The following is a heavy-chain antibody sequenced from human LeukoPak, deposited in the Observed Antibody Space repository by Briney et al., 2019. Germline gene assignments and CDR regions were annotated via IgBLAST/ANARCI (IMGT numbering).Heavy chain of an antibody. CDR1: AFTFSSYA. D-gene: IGHD3-22*01. V-gene: IGHV3-23*01. J-gene: IGHJ4*02. Sequence: GGSLRLSCKASAFTFSSYAMSWVRQAPGKGLEWVSAISGRGGSTFYADSVKGRFTISRDNSKNTLYLQMNSLRAEDTAVYYCAKGGGYYYDSNGYYRYFDYWGQGSLVTVSS. CDR3: AKGGGYYYDSNGYYRYFDY. CDR2: ISGRGGST.